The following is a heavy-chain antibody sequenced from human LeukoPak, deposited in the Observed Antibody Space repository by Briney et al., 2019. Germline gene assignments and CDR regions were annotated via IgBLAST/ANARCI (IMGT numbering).Heavy chain of an antibody. J-gene: IGHJ3*02. D-gene: IGHD5-18*01. CDR3: ARVSSSYGYLTNDAFDI. CDR1: GGSISSGGYS. CDR2: IYHSGST. Sequence: SETLSLTCAVSGGSISSGGYSWSWIRQPPGKGLEWIGYIYHSGSTYYNPSLKSRVTISVDRSKNQFSLKLSSVTAADTAVYYCARVSSSYGYLTNDAFDIWGQGTMVTVSS. V-gene: IGHV4-30-2*01.